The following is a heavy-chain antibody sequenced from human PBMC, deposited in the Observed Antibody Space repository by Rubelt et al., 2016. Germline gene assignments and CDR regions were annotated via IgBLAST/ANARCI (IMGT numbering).Heavy chain of an antibody. J-gene: IGHJ5*02. CDR3: ARDGDYYDSSGSGRWFDP. CDR2: IYYSGST. Sequence: QVQLQESGPGLVKPSQTLSLTCTVSGGSISSGGYYWSWIRQHPGKGLEWIGYIYYSGSTYYNPSLKVRVTISVTTFKNQFCLKLSSGTAAGTAVYYCARDGDYYDSSGSGRWFDPWGQGTLVTVSS. CDR1: GGSISSGGYY. D-gene: IGHD3-22*01. V-gene: IGHV4-31*03.